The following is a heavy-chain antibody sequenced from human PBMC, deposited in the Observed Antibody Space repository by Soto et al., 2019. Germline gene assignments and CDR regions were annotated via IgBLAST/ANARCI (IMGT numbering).Heavy chain of an antibody. J-gene: IGHJ5*02. CDR3: ASGTSIAARAWRFDP. V-gene: IGHV1-2*02. Sequence: RASVKVSCKASGYTFTGYYMHWVRQAPGQGLEWMGWINPNSGGTNYAQKFQGRVTMTRDTSISTAYMELSRLRSDDTAVYYCASGTSIAARAWRFDPWGQGTLVTVSS. CDR1: GYTFTGYY. CDR2: INPNSGGT. D-gene: IGHD6-6*01.